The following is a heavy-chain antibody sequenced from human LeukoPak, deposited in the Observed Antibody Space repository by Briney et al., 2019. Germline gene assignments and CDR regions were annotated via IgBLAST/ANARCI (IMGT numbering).Heavy chain of an antibody. CDR2: ISGSGGST. V-gene: IGHV3-23*01. Sequence: GGSLRLSCAASGFTFSSYAMSWVRQAPGKGLEWVSAISGSGGSTYYADSVKGRFTISRDNSKNTLYLQMNSLRAEDTAVYYCAKDQGAQQWLYDVFDIWGQGTMVTVSS. CDR3: AKDQGAQQWLYDVFDI. J-gene: IGHJ3*02. CDR1: GFTFSSYA. D-gene: IGHD6-19*01.